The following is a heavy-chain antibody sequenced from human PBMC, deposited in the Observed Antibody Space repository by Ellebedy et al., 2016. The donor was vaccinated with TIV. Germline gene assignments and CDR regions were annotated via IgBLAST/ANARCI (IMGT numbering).Heavy chain of an antibody. Sequence: GGSLRLSCAASGFTFSSYGMHWVRQAPGKGLEWVAVIWYDGSNKYYADSVKGRFTISRDNSKNTLYLQMNSLRAEDTAVYYCARDFSGWYHFDYWGQGTLVTVSS. V-gene: IGHV3-33*01. D-gene: IGHD6-19*01. CDR3: ARDFSGWYHFDY. CDR1: GFTFSSYG. CDR2: IWYDGSNK. J-gene: IGHJ4*02.